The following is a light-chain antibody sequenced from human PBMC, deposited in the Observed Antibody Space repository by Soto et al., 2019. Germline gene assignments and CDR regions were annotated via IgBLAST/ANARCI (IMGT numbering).Light chain of an antibody. CDR2: DAS. CDR1: QSVSSY. J-gene: IGKJ1*01. Sequence: EIVLTQSPATLSLSPGERATLSCRASQSVSSYLAWYQQKPGQAPRLLIYDASNRATGIPARFSGSGSGTDFTLTISSLEPEDFAVYYCQQRSNWPLWTFGQWTKVESK. CDR3: QQRSNWPLWT. V-gene: IGKV3-11*01.